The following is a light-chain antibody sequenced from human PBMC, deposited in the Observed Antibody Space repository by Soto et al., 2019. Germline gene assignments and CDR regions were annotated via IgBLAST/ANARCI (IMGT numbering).Light chain of an antibody. CDR1: RSVSSY. CDR3: QHRSDWPPRLT. J-gene: IGKJ4*01. Sequence: EIVLTQSPATLSLSTGERATLSCWASRSVSSYLAWYQQKPGQAPRLLIYDASYRATCVPARFSGSGSGTDFTLIISSLEPEDFAVCYCQHRSDWPPRLTFGGGTKVEIK. CDR2: DAS. V-gene: IGKV3-11*01.